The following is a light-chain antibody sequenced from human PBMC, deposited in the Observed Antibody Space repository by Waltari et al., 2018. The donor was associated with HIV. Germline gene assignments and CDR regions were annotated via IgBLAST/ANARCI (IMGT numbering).Light chain of an antibody. J-gene: IGKJ5*01. CDR1: LSVNTW. CDR2: KSS. V-gene: IGKV1-5*03. CDR3: QQYDSDPS. Sequence: IRMTQSPSTLSAFVGDRVSITCRASLSVNTWLAWYQQKPGRPPKLLIYKSSILQVGVPTRFSGSGSGTKFTLTITSLQPDDFATYYCQQYDSDPSFGQGTRL.